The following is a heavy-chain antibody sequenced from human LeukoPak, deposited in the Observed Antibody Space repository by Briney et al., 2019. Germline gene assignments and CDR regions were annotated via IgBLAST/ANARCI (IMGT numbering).Heavy chain of an antibody. J-gene: IGHJ4*02. D-gene: IGHD1-26*01. CDR2: IKQDESEK. CDR1: GFTLSRYW. CDR3: AAYSGVHHKTFDD. V-gene: IGHV3-7*03. Sequence: GGSLRLSCAASGFTLSRYWMSWVRQAPGEGPEWVANIKQDESEKGYADSVRGRFTISRDNAKNSLFLQMNSLRAEDTALYYCAAYSGVHHKTFDDWGQGTLVTVSS.